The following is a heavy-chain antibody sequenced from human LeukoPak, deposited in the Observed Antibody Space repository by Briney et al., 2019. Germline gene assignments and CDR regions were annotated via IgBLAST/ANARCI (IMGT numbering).Heavy chain of an antibody. Sequence: GGSLRLSCAASGFTFSSYAMSWVRQAPGKGLEWVAVISYDGSNKYYADSVKGRFTISRDNSKNTLYLQMNSLRAEDTAVYYCARQPFGPGTYLQYWGQGTLVIVSS. J-gene: IGHJ1*01. D-gene: IGHD3-10*01. CDR2: ISYDGSNK. CDR3: ARQPFGPGTYLQY. CDR1: GFTFSSYA. V-gene: IGHV3-30-3*01.